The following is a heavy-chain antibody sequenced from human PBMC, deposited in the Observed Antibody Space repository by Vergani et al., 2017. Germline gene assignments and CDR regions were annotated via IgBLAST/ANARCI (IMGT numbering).Heavy chain of an antibody. V-gene: IGHV3-33*01. Sequence: QVQLVESGGGVVQPGRSLRLSCAASGFTFSSYGMHWVRQAPGKGLEWVAVIWYDGSNKYYADSVKGRFTISIDNSKITLYLQMNSLRAEDTAVYYCARDRDYDFWSGYLTAAFDIWGQGTMVTVSS. CDR2: IWYDGSNK. J-gene: IGHJ3*02. D-gene: IGHD3-3*01. CDR3: ARDRDYDFWSGYLTAAFDI. CDR1: GFTFSSYG.